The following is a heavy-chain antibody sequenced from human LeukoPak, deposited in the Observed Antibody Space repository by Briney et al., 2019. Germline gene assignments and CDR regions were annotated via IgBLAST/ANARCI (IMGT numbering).Heavy chain of an antibody. CDR2: ISNSGDTT. CDR3: AHTDRQFRGSYGMDV. J-gene: IGHJ6*01. CDR1: GFTFSSYA. Sequence: GGSLRLSCTASGFTFSSYAMSWVRQAPGKGLEWVSAISNSGDTTYYTDPVRGRFTISRDNSKNTLYLQMNSVRAEDTALYYCAHTDRQFRGSYGMDVWGKGPRSPSPQ. D-gene: IGHD1-26*01. V-gene: IGHV3-23*01.